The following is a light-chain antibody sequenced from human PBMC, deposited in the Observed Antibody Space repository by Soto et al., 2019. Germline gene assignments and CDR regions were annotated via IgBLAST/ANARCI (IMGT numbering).Light chain of an antibody. V-gene: IGKV3-11*01. J-gene: IGKJ4*01. Sequence: PGGKAALSFRASQSVSGSLGWYQQKPGQAPRLLIYDASNRATGIPARFTGSGSGTDFTLTIRSLEPEDFAIYYCQQRDSWPLTFGGGTKVDIK. CDR3: QQRDSWPLT. CDR2: DAS. CDR1: QSVSGS.